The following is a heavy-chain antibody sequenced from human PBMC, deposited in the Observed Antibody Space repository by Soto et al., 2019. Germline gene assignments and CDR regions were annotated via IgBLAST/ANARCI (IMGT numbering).Heavy chain of an antibody. Sequence: ASVKVSCKASGYTFTSYGISWVRQAPGQGLEWMGWISAYNGNTNYAQKLQGRVTMTTDTSTSTAYMELRSLRSDDTAVYYCARDSPTYCSGGSCSYFKDWLDPWGQGTLVTVSS. CDR2: ISAYNGNT. D-gene: IGHD2-15*01. V-gene: IGHV1-18*01. CDR1: GYTFTSYG. J-gene: IGHJ5*02. CDR3: ARDSPTYCSGGSCSYFKDWLDP.